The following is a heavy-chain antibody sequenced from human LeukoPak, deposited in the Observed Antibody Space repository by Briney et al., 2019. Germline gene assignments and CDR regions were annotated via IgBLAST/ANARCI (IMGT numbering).Heavy chain of an antibody. CDR2: SSGSGGST. J-gene: IGHJ3*02. D-gene: IGHD3-3*02. V-gene: IGHV3-23*01. Sequence: GGSLRLSCAASGFTFSSYSMNWGRQAPGKGLEWVSPSSGSGGSTYYADSVKGRFTISKDNSKNTLYLQMNSLRAEDTAVYYCAKTLSGIFGAFDIWGPGTMVTVSS. CDR1: GFTFSSYS. CDR3: AKTLSGIFGAFDI.